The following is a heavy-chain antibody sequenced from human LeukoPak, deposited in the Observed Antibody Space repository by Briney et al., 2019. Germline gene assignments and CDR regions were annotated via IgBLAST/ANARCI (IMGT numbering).Heavy chain of an antibody. D-gene: IGHD6-13*01. J-gene: IGHJ5*02. CDR1: GYTFTSYG. CDR2: ISAYNGNT. Sequence: ASVKVSCKASGYTFTSYGISWVRQAPGQGLEWMGWISAYNGNTNYAQKLQGRVTMTRDMSTSTVYMELSSLRSEDTAVYYCARDFPHHIAAAGTDWFDPWGQGTLVTVSS. V-gene: IGHV1-18*01. CDR3: ARDFPHHIAAAGTDWFDP.